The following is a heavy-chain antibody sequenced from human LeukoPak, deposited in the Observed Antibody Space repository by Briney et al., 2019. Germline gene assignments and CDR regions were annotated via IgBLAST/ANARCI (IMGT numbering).Heavy chain of an antibody. CDR1: GFTFSRYW. Sequence: PGGSLRLSCAVSGFTFSRYWMNWVRQAPGKGLVCVSRINSDGSSTSYADSVKGRFTISRDNAKNTLYLHMNSLRAEDTAVYYCARDRPHYGDYEGSDYWGREPWSPSPQ. D-gene: IGHD4-17*01. J-gene: IGHJ4*02. CDR2: INSDGSST. V-gene: IGHV3-74*01. CDR3: ARDRPHYGDYEGSDY.